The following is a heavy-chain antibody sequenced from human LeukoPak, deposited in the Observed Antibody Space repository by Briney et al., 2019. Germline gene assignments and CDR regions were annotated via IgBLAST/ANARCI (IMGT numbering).Heavy chain of an antibody. CDR2: INPNSGGT. Sequence: ASVKVSCKASGYTFTSYAMNWVRQAPGQGLEWMGWINPNSGGTNYAQKFQGRVTMTRDTSISTAYMELSRLRSDDTAVYYCAKDLVNTEPDYYDSSGYCSDYWGQGTLVTVSS. CDR1: GYTFTSYA. D-gene: IGHD3-22*01. J-gene: IGHJ4*02. CDR3: AKDLVNTEPDYYDSSGYCSDY. V-gene: IGHV1-2*02.